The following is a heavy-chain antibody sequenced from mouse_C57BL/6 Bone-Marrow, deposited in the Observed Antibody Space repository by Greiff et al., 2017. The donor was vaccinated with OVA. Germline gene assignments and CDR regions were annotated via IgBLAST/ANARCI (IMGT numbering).Heavy chain of an antibody. Sequence: VQLKESGGGLVKPGGSLKLSCAASGFTFSSYAMSWVRQTPEKRLEWVATISDGGSYTYYPDNVKGRFTISRDNAKNNLYLQMSHLKYEDTAMYDCERVVGRGVDYWDQGTTLTVSS. D-gene: IGHD3-3*01. CDR3: ERVVGRGVDY. CDR2: ISDGGSYT. V-gene: IGHV5-4*01. CDR1: GFTFSSYA. J-gene: IGHJ2*01.